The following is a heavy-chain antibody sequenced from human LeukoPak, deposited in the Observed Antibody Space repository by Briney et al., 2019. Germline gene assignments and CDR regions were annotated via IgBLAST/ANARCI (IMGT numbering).Heavy chain of an antibody. CDR1: GGSIFSYY. Sequence: SETLSLTCTVSGGSIFSYYFNWIRQPPGKGLEWIEYIYSNGISSYNPSLRGRGTISIATSKNQFSLRLRSVTAADTAMYYCARRAYYDSSGYYPASGYFDLWGRGTLVTVSS. CDR2: IYSNGIS. V-gene: IGHV4-4*08. D-gene: IGHD3-22*01. CDR3: ARRAYYDSSGYYPASGYFDL. J-gene: IGHJ2*01.